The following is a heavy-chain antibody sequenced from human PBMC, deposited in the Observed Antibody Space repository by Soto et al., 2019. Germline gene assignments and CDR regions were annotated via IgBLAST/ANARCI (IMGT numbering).Heavy chain of an antibody. CDR2: IYYSGST. CDR3: ARVALLYYDLWSGHKPYSYYYMDV. Sequence: PSETLSLTCTVSGGSISSGGYYWSWIRQHPGKGLEWIGYIYYSGSTYYNPSLKSRVTISVDTSKNQFSLKLSSVTAADTAVYYCARVALLYYDLWSGHKPYSYYYMDVWGKGTTVTVSS. CDR1: GGSISSGGYY. D-gene: IGHD3-3*01. J-gene: IGHJ6*03. V-gene: IGHV4-31*03.